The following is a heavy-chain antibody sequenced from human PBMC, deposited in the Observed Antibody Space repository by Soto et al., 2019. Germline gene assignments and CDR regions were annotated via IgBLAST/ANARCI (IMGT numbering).Heavy chain of an antibody. CDR3: AIRWPTHSYCDY. J-gene: IGHJ4*02. D-gene: IGHD4-17*01. CDR1: GYTLTELS. V-gene: IGHV1-24*01. CDR2: FDPEDGET. Sequence: ASVNVSCKVSGYTLTELSIHWVRQAPGKGLEWMGGFDPEDGETIYAQKFQGRVTMTEDTSTDTAYMELSSLRSEDTAVYYCAIRWPTHSYCDYWGKGTMVTVSA.